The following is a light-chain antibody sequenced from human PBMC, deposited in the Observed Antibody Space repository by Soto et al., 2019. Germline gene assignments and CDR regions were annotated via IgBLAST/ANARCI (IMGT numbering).Light chain of an antibody. V-gene: IGKV3-20*01. Sequence: EIVLTQSPGTLSLAPGERATLSCRASQSVSSYYLACYQQKPGQPPRLLLYAASSSATGIPDRFSGRGSVTDFTLTITGLETEDFAVYYCQPCGSSSGTCGQGTKVDIK. CDR2: AAS. CDR1: QSVSSYY. J-gene: IGKJ1*01. CDR3: QPCGSSSGT.